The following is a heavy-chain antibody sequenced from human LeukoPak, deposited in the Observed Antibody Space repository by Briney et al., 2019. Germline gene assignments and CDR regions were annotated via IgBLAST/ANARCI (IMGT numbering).Heavy chain of an antibody. V-gene: IGHV4-59*01. CDR1: GGSITSDS. CDR3: ATHDSATHTLNY. Sequence: SETLSLTCTVSGGSITSDSWTWVRQPPGKGLEWIGYISHSGRTSSSPSLKSRVTMSVDPSKKQVSLKLTSVTAADAAVYYCATHDSATHTLNYWGQGTLVSVSS. CDR2: ISHSGRT. J-gene: IGHJ4*02. D-gene: IGHD2/OR15-2a*01.